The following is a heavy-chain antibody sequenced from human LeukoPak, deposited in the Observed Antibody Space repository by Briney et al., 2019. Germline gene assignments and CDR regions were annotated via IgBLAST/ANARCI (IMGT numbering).Heavy chain of an antibody. Sequence: GASVKVSCKASGYTFTSYYMHWVRQAPGQGLEWMGIINPSGGSTSYAQKFQGRVTMTRDTSTSTVYMELSSLRSEDTDVYYCASHWGNWNDLHYWGQGTLVTVS. J-gene: IGHJ4*02. V-gene: IGHV1-46*01. CDR1: GYTFTSYY. CDR3: ASHWGNWNDLHY. D-gene: IGHD1-1*01. CDR2: INPSGGST.